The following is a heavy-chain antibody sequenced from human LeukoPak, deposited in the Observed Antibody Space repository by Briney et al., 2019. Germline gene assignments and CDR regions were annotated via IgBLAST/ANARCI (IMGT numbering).Heavy chain of an antibody. D-gene: IGHD4-11*01. J-gene: IGHJ4*02. CDR2: ISGSGGST. V-gene: IGHV3-23*01. CDR3: ARDFPGVTTYDY. CDR1: GFIFSSYW. Sequence: GGSLRLSCAGPGFIFSSYWMHWVRQAPGKGLMWVSAISGSGGSTYYADSVKGRFTISRDNSKNTLYLQMNSLRAEDTAVYYCARDFPGVTTYDYWGQGTLVTVSS.